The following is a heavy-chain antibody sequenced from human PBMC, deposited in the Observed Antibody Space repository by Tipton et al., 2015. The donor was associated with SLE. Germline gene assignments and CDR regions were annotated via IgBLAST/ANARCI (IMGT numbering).Heavy chain of an antibody. Sequence: TLSLTCTVSGGSLSSYYWSWIRQSPEKGLEWIGYLSYSGSTNYNPSLKSGVTISEDTSKNQFSLKLTTVTAADTAIYYCVRGHRHIVVLIGGGWFDPWGQGTMVTV. CDR2: LSYSGST. J-gene: IGHJ5*02. CDR3: VRGHRHIVVLIGGGWFDP. V-gene: IGHV4-59*12. D-gene: IGHD2-21*01. CDR1: GGSLSSYY.